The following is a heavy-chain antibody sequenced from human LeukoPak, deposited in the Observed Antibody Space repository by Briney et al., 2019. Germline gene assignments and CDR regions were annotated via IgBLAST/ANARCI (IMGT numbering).Heavy chain of an antibody. CDR3: ARGQYSSSPVFDF. V-gene: IGHV4-34*01. J-gene: IGHJ4*02. D-gene: IGHD6-6*01. Sequence: SETLSLTCAVYGGSFSGYYWSWIRQPPGKGLEWIGEINHSGSTKYNPSLKSRVTILEDTSKHQFSLKLSSVTAADTAVYYCARGQYSSSPVFDFWGQGTLVTVSS. CDR2: INHSGST. CDR1: GGSFSGYY.